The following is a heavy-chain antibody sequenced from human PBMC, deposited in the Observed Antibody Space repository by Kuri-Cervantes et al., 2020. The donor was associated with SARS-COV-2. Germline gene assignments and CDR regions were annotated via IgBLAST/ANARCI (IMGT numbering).Heavy chain of an antibody. J-gene: IGHJ6*02. CDR2: ISYDGSNK. Sequence: GESLKISCAASGFTFSSYGMHWVRQAPGKGLEWVAVISYDGSNKYYADSVKGRFTISRDNSKNTLYLQMNSLRAEDTAVYYCAKDAGDKGMDVWSQGTTVTVSS. V-gene: IGHV3-30*18. CDR3: AKDAGDKGMDV. CDR1: GFTFSSYG.